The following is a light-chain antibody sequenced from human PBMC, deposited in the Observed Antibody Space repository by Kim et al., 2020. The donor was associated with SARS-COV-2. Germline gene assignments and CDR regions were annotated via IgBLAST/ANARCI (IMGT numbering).Light chain of an antibody. CDR2: DVS. CDR1: SSDVGTYNL. V-gene: IGLV2-23*02. CDR3: CSYAGSSTYWV. Sequence: QSALTQPASVSGSPGQSITISCTGTSSDVGTYNLVSWYQQHLGKAPKLMIYDVSKRPSGVSDHFSGSKSGDTASLTISGLQADDEADYYCCSYAGSSTYWVFGGGTQLTVL. J-gene: IGLJ3*02.